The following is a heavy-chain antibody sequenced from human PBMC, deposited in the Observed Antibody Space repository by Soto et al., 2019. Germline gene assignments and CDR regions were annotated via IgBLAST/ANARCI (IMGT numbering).Heavy chain of an antibody. CDR2: IIPIFGTA. Sequence: QVQLVQSGAEVKKPGSSVKVSCKASGGTFSSYAISWVRQAPGQGLEWMGGIIPIFGTANYAQKFQGRVTITADKSTSTAYMELSSLRSEDTAVYYCAREDCYDSSGYYYGDWYFDLWGRGTLVTVSS. D-gene: IGHD3-22*01. CDR3: AREDCYDSSGYYYGDWYFDL. J-gene: IGHJ2*01. CDR1: GGTFSSYA. V-gene: IGHV1-69*06.